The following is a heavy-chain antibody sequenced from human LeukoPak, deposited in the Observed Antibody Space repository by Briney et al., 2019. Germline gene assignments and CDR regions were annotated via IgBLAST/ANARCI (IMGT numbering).Heavy chain of an antibody. CDR2: INHSGST. CDR1: GGSFSGYY. D-gene: IGHD6-13*01. J-gene: IGHJ4*02. CDR3: AREVVASAEVDY. V-gene: IGHV4-34*01. Sequence: PSETLSLTCAVYGGSFSGYYWSWIRQPPGKGLEWIGEINHSGSTNYNPSLKSRVTISVDTSKNQFSLKLSSVTAADTAVYYCAREVVASAEVDYWGQGALVTVSS.